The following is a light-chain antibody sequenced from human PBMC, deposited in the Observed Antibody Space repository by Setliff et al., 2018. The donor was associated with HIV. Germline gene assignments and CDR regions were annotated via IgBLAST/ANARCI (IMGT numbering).Light chain of an antibody. CDR1: SSDVGSYNY. J-gene: IGLJ1*01. V-gene: IGLV2-14*01. Sequence: QSALTQPASVSGSPGQSITISCTGTSSDVGSYNYVSWYQQHPGEAPKLMIYEVSNRPSGVSNRFSGSKSGNTASLTISGLQAEDEADYYCSSYTSSSLYVFGTGTKVTVL. CDR2: EVS. CDR3: SSYTSSSLYV.